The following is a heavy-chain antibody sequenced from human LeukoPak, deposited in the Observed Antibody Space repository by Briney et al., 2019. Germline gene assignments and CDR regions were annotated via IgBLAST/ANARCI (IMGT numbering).Heavy chain of an antibody. CDR2: ITPDEIT. V-gene: IGHV3-74*01. Sequence: GGSLRLSCAASGFTFRNYWMHWVRQAPGKGLVWVSRITPDEITTYADSVKGRFTISRDNAKNMLYLQMNSLRAEDTAVYYCATERAGTSGYIVFDNWGQGILVTVSS. CDR3: ATERAGTSGYIVFDN. CDR1: GFTFRNYW. D-gene: IGHD1-1*01. J-gene: IGHJ4*02.